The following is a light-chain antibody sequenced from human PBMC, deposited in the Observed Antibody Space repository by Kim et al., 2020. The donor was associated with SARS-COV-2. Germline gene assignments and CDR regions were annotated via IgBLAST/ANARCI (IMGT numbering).Light chain of an antibody. CDR3: SSYTTSSTLV. CDR2: DVT. CDR1: GSDVGSYHS. Sequence: QSITLSRTETGSDVGSYHSVSWYQQHPGKAPKRMIYDVTKRPSGGSTRFSGSRSGNTASLTISGLQAEDEADYYCSSYTTSSTLVFGGGTKLTVL. V-gene: IGLV2-14*04. J-gene: IGLJ2*01.